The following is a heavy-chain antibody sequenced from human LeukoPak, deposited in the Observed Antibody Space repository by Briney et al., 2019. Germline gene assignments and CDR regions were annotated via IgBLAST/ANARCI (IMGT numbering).Heavy chain of an antibody. CDR1: GYTFSNYG. V-gene: IGHV1-18*01. CDR3: ARTPTGHYGSSGYFLYYFDY. CDR2: ISAYTGDA. Sequence: ASVKVSCKASGYTFSNYGISWLRQAPGQGLEWMGWISAYTGDANYPQNLQGRVIMTTDTSTSTAYMELRSLRSDDTAVYYCARTPTGHYGSSGYFLYYFDYWGQGTLVTVSS. J-gene: IGHJ4*02. D-gene: IGHD3-22*01.